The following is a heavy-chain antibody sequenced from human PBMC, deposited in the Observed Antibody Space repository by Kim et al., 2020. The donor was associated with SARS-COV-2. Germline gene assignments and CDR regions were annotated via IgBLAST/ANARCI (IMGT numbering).Heavy chain of an antibody. CDR3: TTDREQLWFAYGY. J-gene: IGHJ4*02. CDR2: IKSKTDGGTT. CDR1: GFTFSNAW. D-gene: IGHD5-18*01. V-gene: IGHV3-15*01. Sequence: GGSLRLSCAASGFTFSNAWMSWVRQAPGKGLEWVGRIKSKTDGGTTDYAAPVKGRFTISRDDSKNTLYLQMNSLKTEDTAVYYCTTDREQLWFAYGYWGQGTLVTVSS.